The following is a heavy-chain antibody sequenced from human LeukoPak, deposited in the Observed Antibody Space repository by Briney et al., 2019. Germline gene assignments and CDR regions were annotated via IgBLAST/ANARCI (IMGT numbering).Heavy chain of an antibody. V-gene: IGHV1-46*01. CDR2: INPSGGST. D-gene: IGHD2-15*01. Sequence: ASVKVSCXASGYTFTSYYMHWVRQAPGQGLEWMGIINPSGGSTSYAQKFQGRVTMTRDTSTSTVYMELSSLRSEDTAVYYCVLASHDAFDIWGQGTMVTVSS. CDR1: GYTFTSYY. CDR3: VLASHDAFDI. J-gene: IGHJ3*02.